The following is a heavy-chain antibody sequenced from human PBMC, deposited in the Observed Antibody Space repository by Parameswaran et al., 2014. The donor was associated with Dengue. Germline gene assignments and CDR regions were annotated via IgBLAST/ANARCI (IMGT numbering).Heavy chain of an antibody. D-gene: IGHD4-17*01. V-gene: IGHV1-8*01. CDR3: ARGSGRYGAKSPYYYYMDV. Sequence: WVRQAPGQGLEWMGWMNPNSGNTGYAQKFQGRVTMTRNTSISTAYMELSSLRSEDTAVYYCARGSGRYGAKSPYYYYMDVWGQGTTVTVSS. CDR2: MNPNSGNT. J-gene: IGHJ6*03.